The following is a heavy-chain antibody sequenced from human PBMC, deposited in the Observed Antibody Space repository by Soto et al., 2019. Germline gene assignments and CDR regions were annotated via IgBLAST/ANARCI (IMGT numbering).Heavy chain of an antibody. CDR1: GFAFTPAW. V-gene: IGHV3-15*07. CDR3: SKQRGPSGYSYYGLEV. J-gene: IGHJ6*01. Sequence: QVVESGGGLVTPGESISLSCVGSGFAFTPAWMHWVRQAPGTGLEWVGRIKSKGSGGTTDYSAPVKGRFTISRDDSKNTVYLQMNSLKSEDTAVYFCSKQRGPSGYSYYGLEVWGQGITVTVTS. CDR2: IKSKGSGGTT. D-gene: IGHD2-15*01.